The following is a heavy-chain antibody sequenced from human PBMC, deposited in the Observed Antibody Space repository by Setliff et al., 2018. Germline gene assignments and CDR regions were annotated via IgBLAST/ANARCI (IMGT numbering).Heavy chain of an antibody. D-gene: IGHD5-18*01. J-gene: IGHJ4*02. V-gene: IGHV3-23*01. CDR3: AKDLSSNTAASYFFDL. CDR2: GSTGKT. CDR1: GFSFSDYA. Sequence: PGGSLRLSCAASGFSFSDYAMSWVRQAPRKGLEWVSGGSTGKTDYADSVKGWFTMSRDSSTNTLYLQMNSLRGEDTAVYYCAKDLSSNTAASYFFDLWGQGTQVTVSS.